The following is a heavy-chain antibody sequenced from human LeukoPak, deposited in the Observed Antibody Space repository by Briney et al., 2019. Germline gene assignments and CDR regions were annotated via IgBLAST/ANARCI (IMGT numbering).Heavy chain of an antibody. J-gene: IGHJ4*02. Sequence: GGSLRLSCAASGFTFSTYWMSWVRQAPGKGLEWVANINQGGSEKYYVDSVKGRFTISRDNAKNSLYPQMNSLRAEDTAVYYCARIYDNSGYYDYWGQGTLVTVSS. D-gene: IGHD3-22*01. V-gene: IGHV3-7*04. CDR1: GFTFSTYW. CDR2: INQGGSEK. CDR3: ARIYDNSGYYDY.